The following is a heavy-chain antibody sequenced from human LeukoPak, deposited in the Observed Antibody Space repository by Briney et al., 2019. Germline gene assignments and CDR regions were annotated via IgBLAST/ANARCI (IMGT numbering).Heavy chain of an antibody. CDR3: ARSPVVYYYYGMDF. CDR1: GFTFSSYW. CDR2: IKQDGSEK. Sequence: SCXASGFTFSSYWMSWVRQAPGKGLEWVANIKQDGSEKYYVESVKGRFTISRENPKNSLYLQVNRLRAEDTAVYYCARSPVVYYYYGMDFWGQGTTVTVSS. J-gene: IGHJ6*02. V-gene: IGHV3-7*01.